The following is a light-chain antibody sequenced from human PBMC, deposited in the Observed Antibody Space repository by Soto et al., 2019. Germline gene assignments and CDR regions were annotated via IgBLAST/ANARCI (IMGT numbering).Light chain of an antibody. V-gene: IGKV3-20*01. CDR1: QSVSTTY. Sequence: EIMLTQSPGTLSLSPGERATLSCRASQSVSTTYLAWYQQKPGQAPRLLIYGASSRATGIPDRFSGSGSGTAFTLTISRLEPEDFAVYYCPQYGSSRWTFGQGTKVEIK. J-gene: IGKJ1*01. CDR3: PQYGSSRWT. CDR2: GAS.